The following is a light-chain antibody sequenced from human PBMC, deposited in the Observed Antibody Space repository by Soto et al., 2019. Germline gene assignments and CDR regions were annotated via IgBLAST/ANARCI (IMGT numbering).Light chain of an antibody. J-gene: IGKJ3*01. CDR1: QGIRSY. Sequence: DIQLTQSPFFLSASVGDRVTITCRASQGIRSYLAWYQQRPGKAPELLIYGASTLQSGVPSRFGGSGSGTDFTLTVSSLQPEDFATYYCQQLFIYPPTFGPGTKVDIK. V-gene: IGKV1-9*01. CDR2: GAS. CDR3: QQLFIYPPT.